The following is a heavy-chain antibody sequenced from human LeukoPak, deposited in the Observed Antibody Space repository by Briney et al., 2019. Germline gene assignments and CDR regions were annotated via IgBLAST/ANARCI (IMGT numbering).Heavy chain of an antibody. D-gene: IGHD3-10*01. CDR1: GGSISSYY. Sequence: PSETLSLTCTVSGGSISSYYWSWIRQPPGKGLEWIGYIYYSGSTNYNPSLKSRVTISVDTSKNQFPLKLSSVTAADTAVYYCASGITMVRGVIANFDYWGQGTLVTVSS. V-gene: IGHV4-59*01. CDR2: IYYSGST. J-gene: IGHJ4*02. CDR3: ASGITMVRGVIANFDY.